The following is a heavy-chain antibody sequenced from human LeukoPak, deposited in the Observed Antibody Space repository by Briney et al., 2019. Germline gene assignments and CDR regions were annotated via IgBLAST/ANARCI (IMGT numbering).Heavy chain of an antibody. D-gene: IGHD1-26*01. CDR3: TRDRGTYNWLDP. Sequence: GGSLRLSCAASGFTLSDSAIHWVRQASGKGLEWVGLIDRPAKSYATAYGASVGGRFTISRDDSKYTAYLQMDSLKTEDTALYYCTRDRGTYNWLDPWGQGTLVTVSS. J-gene: IGHJ5*02. V-gene: IGHV3-73*01. CDR2: IDRPAKSYAT. CDR1: GFTLSDSA.